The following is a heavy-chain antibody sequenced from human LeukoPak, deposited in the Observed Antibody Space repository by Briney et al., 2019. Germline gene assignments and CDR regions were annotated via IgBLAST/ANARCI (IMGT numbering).Heavy chain of an antibody. CDR1: GFTFSGSA. CDR3: SGRGLDY. CDR2: IRSKANSYAT. D-gene: IGHD3-10*01. Sequence: PGGSLRLTCAASGFTFSGSAMHWVRQASGQGLEWVGRIRSKANSYATVYSASVQGRFTVSRDDSKNTAYLQMNNLNAEDPAVYYCSGRGLDYWGQGTQVTVSS. J-gene: IGHJ4*02. V-gene: IGHV3-73*01.